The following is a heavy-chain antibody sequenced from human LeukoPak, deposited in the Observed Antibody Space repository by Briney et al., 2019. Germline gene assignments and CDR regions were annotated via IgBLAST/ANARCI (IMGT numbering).Heavy chain of an antibody. CDR3: ARIMRSTTCYDY. CDR2: IKQDGSEK. CDR1: GFTFSSYW. J-gene: IGHJ4*02. Sequence: GRSLRLSCAASGFTFSSYWMSWVRQATGRGLEWVVNIKQDGSEKYYVDSVKGRFTISRDNAKNSLYLQMNSLRAEDTAFYYCARIMRSTTCYDYWGQGTLVTVSS. D-gene: IGHD2-2*01. V-gene: IGHV3-7*05.